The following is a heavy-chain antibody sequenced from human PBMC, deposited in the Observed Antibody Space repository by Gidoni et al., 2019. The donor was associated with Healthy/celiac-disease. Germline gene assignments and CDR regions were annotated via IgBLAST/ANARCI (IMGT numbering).Heavy chain of an antibody. CDR3: ASSGAVAGGY. V-gene: IGHV3-21*01. J-gene: IGHJ4*02. D-gene: IGHD6-19*01. CDR2: ISSSSSYI. CDR1: GFTFSSYS. Sequence: EVQLVESGGGLVKPGGSLRLSCAASGFTFSSYSMNWVRQAPGKGLEWVSSISSSSSYIYYADSVKGRFTISRDNAKNSLYLQMNSLRAEDTAVYYCASSGAVAGGYWGQGTLVTVSS.